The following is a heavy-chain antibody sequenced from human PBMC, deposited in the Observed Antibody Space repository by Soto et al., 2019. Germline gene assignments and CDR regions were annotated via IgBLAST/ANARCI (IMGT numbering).Heavy chain of an antibody. CDR2: ISGSGGST. Sequence: EVQLLESGGGLVQPGGSLRLSCAASGFTFSSYAMSWVRQAPGKGLEWVSAISGSGGSTYYADYVKGRFTISRDNSKNTLYLQMTSLRDEDTAVYYCAKVGYITMVRGAAIDYWGQGTLVTVSS. V-gene: IGHV3-23*01. D-gene: IGHD3-10*01. CDR1: GFTFSSYA. J-gene: IGHJ4*02. CDR3: AKVGYITMVRGAAIDY.